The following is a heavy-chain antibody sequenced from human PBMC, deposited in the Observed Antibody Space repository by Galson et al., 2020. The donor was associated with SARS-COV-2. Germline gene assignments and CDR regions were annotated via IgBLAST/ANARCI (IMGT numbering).Heavy chain of an antibody. CDR2: IYWDDDK. CDR3: PHRPVSIAAAGFDY. D-gene: IGHD6-13*01. CDR1: GFSLSTSGVG. Sequence: SGPTLVKPTQTLTLTCTFSGFSLSTSGVGVGWIRQPPGKALEWLALIYWDDDKRYSPSLKSRLTITKATPKNQVVLTMTNMDPVDTATYYCPHRPVSIAAAGFDYWGQGTLVTVSS. V-gene: IGHV2-5*02. J-gene: IGHJ4*02.